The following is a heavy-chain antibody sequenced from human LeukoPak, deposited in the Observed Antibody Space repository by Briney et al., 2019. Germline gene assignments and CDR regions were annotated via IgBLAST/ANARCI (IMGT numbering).Heavy chain of an antibody. CDR1: GFTFSSYA. CDR3: AKQNVDTAMVGIFDY. V-gene: IGHV3-30-3*01. Sequence: GGSLRLSCAASGFTFSSYAMHWVRQAPGKGLEWVAVISYDGSNKYYADSVKGRFTISRDNSKNTLYLQMNSLRAEDTAVYYCAKQNVDTAMVGIFDYWGQGTLVTVSS. J-gene: IGHJ4*02. CDR2: ISYDGSNK. D-gene: IGHD5-18*01.